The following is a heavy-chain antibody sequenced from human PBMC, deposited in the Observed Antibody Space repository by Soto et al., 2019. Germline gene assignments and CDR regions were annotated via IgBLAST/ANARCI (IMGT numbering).Heavy chain of an antibody. Sequence: QVQLVQSGAEVKKPGASVKVSCKASGYTFTSYGIGWVRQSPGQGLEWMGWISAYNGNTNYAQKLQGRVTMTTDPATSTAYMELRSLTSDDTAMYYCARDGHMDRAFDIWGQGTMVTVSS. D-gene: IGHD3-10*01. CDR2: ISAYNGNT. J-gene: IGHJ3*02. CDR1: GYTFTSYG. CDR3: ARDGHMDRAFDI. V-gene: IGHV1-18*01.